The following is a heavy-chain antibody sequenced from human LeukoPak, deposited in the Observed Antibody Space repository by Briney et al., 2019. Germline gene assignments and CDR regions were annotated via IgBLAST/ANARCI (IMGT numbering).Heavy chain of an antibody. CDR3: ASRHSWYSTGEDYYYMDV. J-gene: IGHJ6*03. D-gene: IGHD6-13*01. V-gene: IGHV1-69*13. Sequence: WASVKVSCKVSGYTLTELSMHWVRQAPGQGLEWMGGIIPIFGTANYAQKFQGRVTITADESTSTAYMELSSLRSEDTAVYYCASRHSWYSTGEDYYYMDVWGKGTTVTVSS. CDR2: IIPIFGTA. CDR1: GYTLTELS.